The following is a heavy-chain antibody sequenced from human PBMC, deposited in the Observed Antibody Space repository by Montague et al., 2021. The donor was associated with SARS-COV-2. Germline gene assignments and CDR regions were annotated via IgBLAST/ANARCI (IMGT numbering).Heavy chain of an antibody. CDR1: GFIFSSYE. V-gene: IGHV3-48*03. CDR2: ISSSGGGSTK. J-gene: IGHJ6*02. CDR3: ARDRDWDDWCGMDV. D-gene: IGHD2-21*01. Sequence: SLRLSCAASGFIFSSYEMNWVRQAPGKGLEWISYISSSGGGSTKHYTDSVKGRFTISRDNAKNSLYLQMNSLRVEDTAIYYCARDRDWDDWCGMDVWGQGTTGTV.